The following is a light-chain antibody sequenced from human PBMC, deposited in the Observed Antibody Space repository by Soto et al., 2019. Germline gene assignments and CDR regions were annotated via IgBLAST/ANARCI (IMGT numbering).Light chain of an antibody. J-gene: IGKJ1*01. CDR1: QSVSSSY. V-gene: IGKV3-20*01. CDR2: GAS. Sequence: ESVWTQSPGTLSLSPGERATLSCRASQSVSSSYLACYQQKPGQAPRLLIYGASSRATGIPDRFSGRGSGTDVTHTISRRETEDFVVYYCQQYGSSPPWTFGQGTLVEIK. CDR3: QQYGSSPPWT.